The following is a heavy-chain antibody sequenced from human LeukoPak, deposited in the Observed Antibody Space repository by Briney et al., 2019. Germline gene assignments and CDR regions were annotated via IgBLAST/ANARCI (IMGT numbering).Heavy chain of an antibody. V-gene: IGHV3-7*01. D-gene: IGHD2-15*01. J-gene: IGHJ4*02. Sequence: GGSLRLSCAASGFTFSGYWMSWVRQAPGKGLEWVATIKQDGSEKTYVDSVEGRFTSSRDNAKSSLFLQMDSLRAEDTAVYYCARFGMDAAVDYWGQGTLVTVSS. CDR3: ARFGMDAAVDY. CDR1: GFTFSGYW. CDR2: IKQDGSEK.